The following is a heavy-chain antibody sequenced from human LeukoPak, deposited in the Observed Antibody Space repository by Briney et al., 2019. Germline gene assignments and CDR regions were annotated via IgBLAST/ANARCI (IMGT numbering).Heavy chain of an antibody. CDR1: GGSISRYY. CDR3: ARHPFSSPFDF. J-gene: IGHJ4*02. Sequence: SETLSLTCTVSGGSISRYYWSWIRQPPGKGLEWIGYIYFTGNTDHNPSLKSRVTLSMDTSKNQFSLKLTSVTAADTAVYYCARHPFSSPFDFWGQGTLVTVSS. V-gene: IGHV4-59*08. CDR2: IYFTGNT.